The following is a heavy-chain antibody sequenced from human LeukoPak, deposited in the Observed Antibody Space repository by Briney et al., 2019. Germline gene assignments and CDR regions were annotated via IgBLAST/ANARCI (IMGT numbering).Heavy chain of an antibody. Sequence: GGSLRLSCAASGFTFSSYAMSWVRQAPGKGLEWGSAISGSGGSTYYADSVKGRVTISRENCRNTLDLQMNSLRAEDTAVYYCAKAIGWLQFSYFDYWGQGTLVTVSS. CDR2: ISGSGGST. D-gene: IGHD5-24*01. V-gene: IGHV3-23*01. CDR3: AKAIGWLQFSYFDY. J-gene: IGHJ4*02. CDR1: GFTFSSYA.